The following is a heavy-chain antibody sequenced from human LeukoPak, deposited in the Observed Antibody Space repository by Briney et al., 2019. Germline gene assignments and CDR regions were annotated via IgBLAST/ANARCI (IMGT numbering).Heavy chain of an antibody. Sequence: SVKVSCKASGGTFSSYAISWVRQAPGQGLEWMGGISPIFSTANYAQKFQGRVTITADESTSTAYMELSSLRSEDTAVYYCARKPFKDFWYLDPWGQGTLVTVSS. CDR3: ARKPFKDFWYLDP. D-gene: IGHD3-3*01. CDR2: ISPIFSTA. V-gene: IGHV1-69*13. J-gene: IGHJ5*02. CDR1: GGTFSSYA.